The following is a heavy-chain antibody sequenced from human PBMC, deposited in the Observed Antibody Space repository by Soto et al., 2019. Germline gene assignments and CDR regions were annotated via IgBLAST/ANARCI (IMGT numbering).Heavy chain of an antibody. CDR3: ASWGLTGTTNYYYYGMDV. V-gene: IGHV1-69*05. CDR2: IIPIFGTA. J-gene: IGHJ6*02. Sequence: VASVKVSCKASGGTFSSYAISWVRQAPGQGLEWMGGIIPIFGTANYAQKFQGRVTMTRDTSISTAYMELSRLRSDDTAVYYCASWGLTGTTNYYYYGMDVWGQGTTVTVSS. CDR1: GGTFSSYA. D-gene: IGHD1-7*01.